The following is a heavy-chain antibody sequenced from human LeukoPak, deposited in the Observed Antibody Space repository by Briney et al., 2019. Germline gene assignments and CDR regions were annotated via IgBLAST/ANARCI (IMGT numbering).Heavy chain of an antibody. CDR2: VDPEDGET. Sequence: ASVKISCKVSGYTFTDYYMHWVQQAPGKGLEWMGLVDPEDGETIYAEKFQGRVSITADTSTDTAYMELSSLRSEDTAVYYCATSGDSSGYTFDYWGQRTLVTVSS. CDR3: ATSGDSSGYTFDY. D-gene: IGHD3-22*01. V-gene: IGHV1-69-2*01. CDR1: GYTFTDYY. J-gene: IGHJ4*02.